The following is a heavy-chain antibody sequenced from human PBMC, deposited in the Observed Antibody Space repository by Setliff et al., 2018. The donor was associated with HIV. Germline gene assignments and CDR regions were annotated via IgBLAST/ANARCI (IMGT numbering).Heavy chain of an antibody. V-gene: IGHV1-2*02. CDR2: IIPKSGET. Sequence: ASVKVSCKSSGYTFTAHHIHWVRQAPGQGPEWMGWIIPKSGETSYAEKFRGRVTMTRDTSLSTAYMELSWLTSDDTAVYYCARGAYGSIWFSQGLNAFDIWGQGTMVTVSS. CDR3: ARGAYGSIWFSQGLNAFDI. D-gene: IGHD6-13*01. J-gene: IGHJ3*02. CDR1: GYTFTAHH.